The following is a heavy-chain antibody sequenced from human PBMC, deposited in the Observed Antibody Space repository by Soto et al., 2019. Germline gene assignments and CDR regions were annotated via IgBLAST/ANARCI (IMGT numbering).Heavy chain of an antibody. CDR3: ARPYRYYDFWSGKDGWFDP. J-gene: IGHJ5*02. CDR1: GGSISSSSYY. Sequence: SETLSLTCTVSGGSISSSSYYWGWIRQPPGKGLEWIGSIYYSGSTYYNPSLKSRVTISVDTSKNQFSLKLSSVTAADTAVYYCARPYRYYDFWSGKDGWFDPWGQGTLVTVYS. D-gene: IGHD3-3*01. V-gene: IGHV4-39*01. CDR2: IYYSGST.